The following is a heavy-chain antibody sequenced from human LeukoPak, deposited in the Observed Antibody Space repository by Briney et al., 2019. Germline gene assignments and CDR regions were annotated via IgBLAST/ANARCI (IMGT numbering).Heavy chain of an antibody. CDR1: GFTVSSNY. D-gene: IGHD6-13*01. Sequence: WGSLRLSCAASGFTVSSNYMSWVRQAPGKGLEWVSVIYSGGSTYYADSVKGRFTISRDNSKNTLYLQMNSLRAEDTAVYYCARVGRVAAAGLYYFDYWGQGTLVTVSS. CDR3: ARVGRVAAAGLYYFDY. V-gene: IGHV3-66*01. CDR2: IYSGGST. J-gene: IGHJ4*02.